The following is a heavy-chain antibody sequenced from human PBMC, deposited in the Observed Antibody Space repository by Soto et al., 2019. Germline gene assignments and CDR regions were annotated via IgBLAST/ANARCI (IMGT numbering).Heavy chain of an antibody. CDR3: ARGQVVAAQH. CDR2: IYHSGST. CDR1: GGSISSGGYS. D-gene: IGHD2-15*01. Sequence: PSETLSLTCAVSGGSISSGGYSWSWIRQPPGKGLEWIGYIYHSGSTYYNPSLKSRVTISVDRSKNQFSLKLSSVTAADTAVYYCARGQVVAAQHWGQGTLVTRLL. J-gene: IGHJ4*02. V-gene: IGHV4-30-2*01.